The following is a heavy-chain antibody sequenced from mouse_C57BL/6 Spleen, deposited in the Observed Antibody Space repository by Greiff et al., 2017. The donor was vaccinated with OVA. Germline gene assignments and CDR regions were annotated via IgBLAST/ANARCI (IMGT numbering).Heavy chain of an antibody. CDR1: GYTFTSYT. D-gene: IGHD2-3*01. J-gene: IGHJ4*01. CDR2: INPSSGYT. Sequence: VMLVESGAELARPGASVKMSCKASGYTFTSYTMHWVKQRPGQGLEWIGYINPSSGYTKYNQKFKDKATLTADKSSSTAYMQLSNLTAEDSAVYYCARNDGAMDYWGQGTSVTVSS. CDR3: ARNDGAMDY. V-gene: IGHV1-4*01.